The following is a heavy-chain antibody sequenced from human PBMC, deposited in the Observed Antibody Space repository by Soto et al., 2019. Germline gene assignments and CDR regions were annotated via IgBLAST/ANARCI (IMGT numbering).Heavy chain of an antibody. CDR3: AREDYIDGYLDN. CDR1: GFAFSSYE. CDR2: ISRTATNI. Sequence: EVQLVDSGGGLVQPGGSLRLSCVVSGFAFSSYEMDWVRQAPGKGLEWVSSISRTATNIYYADSVKRRFTISRDNARNSLYLQMSSLRAEDTAVYYCAREDYIDGYLDNWGQGTLVTVSS. J-gene: IGHJ4*02. D-gene: IGHD4-4*01. V-gene: IGHV3-48*03.